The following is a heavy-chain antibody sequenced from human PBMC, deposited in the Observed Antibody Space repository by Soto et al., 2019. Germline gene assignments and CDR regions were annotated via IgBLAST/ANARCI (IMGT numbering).Heavy chain of an antibody. V-gene: IGHV4-59*01. CDR1: GDSISRYY. Sequence: QVQLQESGPRLVKPSETLSLTCTVSGDSISRYYWSWIRQPPGKGLEWIGYIYYSGSTNYNPSLKSRVTISVDTPKNHFSLKLTSMTAADTAVYYCARGVATIGPWGQGTLVTVSS. CDR3: ARGVATIGP. J-gene: IGHJ5*02. CDR2: IYYSGST. D-gene: IGHD5-12*01.